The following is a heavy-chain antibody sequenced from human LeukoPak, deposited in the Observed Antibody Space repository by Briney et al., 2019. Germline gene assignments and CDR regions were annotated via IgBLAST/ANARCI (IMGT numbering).Heavy chain of an antibody. V-gene: IGHV4-59*01. Sequence: SETLSLTCTVSGGSISSYYWSWIRQPPGKGLEWIGYIYYSGSTNYNPSLKSRVTISVDTSKNQFSLKLSSVTAADTAVYYCAGATDDTAKYYGMDVWGQGTTVTVSS. CDR1: GGSISSYY. CDR3: AGATDDTAKYYGMDV. CDR2: IYYSGST. J-gene: IGHJ6*02. D-gene: IGHD4-17*01.